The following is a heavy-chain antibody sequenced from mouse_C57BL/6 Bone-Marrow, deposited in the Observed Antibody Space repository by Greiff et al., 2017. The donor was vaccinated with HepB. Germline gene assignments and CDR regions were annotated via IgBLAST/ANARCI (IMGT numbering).Heavy chain of an antibody. V-gene: IGHV1-64*01. D-gene: IGHD3-1*01. Sequence: QDQLQQPGAELVKPGASVKLSCKASGYTFTSYWMHWVKQRPGQGLEWIGMIHPNSGSTNYNEKFKSKATLTVDKSSSTAYMQLSSLTSEDSAVYYCARSGRRNAMDYWGQGTSVTVSS. J-gene: IGHJ4*01. CDR3: ARSGRRNAMDY. CDR1: GYTFTSYW. CDR2: IHPNSGST.